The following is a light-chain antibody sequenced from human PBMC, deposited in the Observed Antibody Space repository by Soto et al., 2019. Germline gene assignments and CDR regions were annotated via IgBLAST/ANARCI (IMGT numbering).Light chain of an antibody. Sequence: SYELTQPPSVSVAPGQTARIPCGGDNIGTKSVHWYQQKPGQAPVMVVYDDSDRPSGIPERFSGSNSGNTATLTISRVAAGDEADYYCHVWDGTGNQVVLGGGTKLTVL. CDR2: DDS. CDR1: NIGTKS. V-gene: IGLV3-21*02. CDR3: HVWDGTGNQVV. J-gene: IGLJ2*01.